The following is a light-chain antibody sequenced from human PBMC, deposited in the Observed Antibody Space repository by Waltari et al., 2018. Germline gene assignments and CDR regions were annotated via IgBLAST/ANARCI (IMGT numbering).Light chain of an antibody. CDR3: QQRSSRRT. J-gene: IGKJ1*01. V-gene: IGKV3-11*01. Sequence: EIVLTQSPATLSLSPGERAPLSCRASQSVSTYLAWYQQKPGQAPRLLIYDASNRATGIPARFSGSGSGTDFTLIISSLEPEDFAVYYCQQRSSRRTFGQGTRVEIK. CDR1: QSVSTY. CDR2: DAS.